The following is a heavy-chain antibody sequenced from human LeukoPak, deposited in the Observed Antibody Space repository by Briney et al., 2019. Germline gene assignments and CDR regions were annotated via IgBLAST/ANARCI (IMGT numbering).Heavy chain of an antibody. CDR3: ARVGIGYCSGGSCPVDY. Sequence: PSETLSLTCAVSGVSISSGGYLWSWIRQHPGKGLECIGHISYSGSTYYTPSLKSRVTISVDTSKNQFSLKLSSVTAADTAVYYCARVGIGYCSGGSCPVDYWGQGTLVTVSS. J-gene: IGHJ4*02. CDR1: GVSISSGGYL. CDR2: ISYSGST. V-gene: IGHV4-30-4*08. D-gene: IGHD2-15*01.